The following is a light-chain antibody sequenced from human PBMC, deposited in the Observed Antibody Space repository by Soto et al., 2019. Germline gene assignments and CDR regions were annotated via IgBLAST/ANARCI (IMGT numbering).Light chain of an antibody. CDR2: GAS. Sequence: EIVMTQSPATLSVSPGERVSLSCRASQSVSSTLAWYQQKPGQAPRLLIYGASTRATGIPARFSGSGSGTEFTLTISSLQSEDFAAYYCQQYNKWPRTFGQGTKVDIK. CDR3: QQYNKWPRT. V-gene: IGKV3-15*01. CDR1: QSVSST. J-gene: IGKJ1*01.